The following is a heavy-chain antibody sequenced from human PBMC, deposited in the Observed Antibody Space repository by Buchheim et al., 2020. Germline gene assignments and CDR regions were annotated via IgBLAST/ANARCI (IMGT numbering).Heavy chain of an antibody. J-gene: IGHJ4*02. CDR3: AREGRETVVAATFVDS. CDR1: GGSFSGYY. V-gene: IGHV4-34*01. D-gene: IGHD2-15*01. Sequence: QVQLQQWGAGLLKSSETLSLTCAVYGGSFSGYYWNWIRQPPGKGLEWIGEINHSGSTNYNPSLKSRVSMSLDTSKKQFSLKRRSGPGAATVVYYWAREGRETVVAATFVDSWDQGTL. CDR2: INHSGST.